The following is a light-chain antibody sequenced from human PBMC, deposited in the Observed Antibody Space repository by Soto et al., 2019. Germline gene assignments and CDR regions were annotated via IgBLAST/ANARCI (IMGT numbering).Light chain of an antibody. CDR1: QDIGNH. Sequence: DTQMTQSPSAMSASVGDRVTISCRASQDIGNHLAWFQQKPGKVPQRLIYAASSLQTGVPSRFSGSGSGTDSTLTINSLQPEDFATYYCLQHDSFPPTFGQGTRLEIK. CDR2: AAS. V-gene: IGKV1-17*03. J-gene: IGKJ5*01. CDR3: LQHDSFPPT.